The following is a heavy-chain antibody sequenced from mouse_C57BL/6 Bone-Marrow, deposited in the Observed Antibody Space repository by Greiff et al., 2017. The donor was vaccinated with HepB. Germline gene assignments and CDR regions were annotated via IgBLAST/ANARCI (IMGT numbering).Heavy chain of an antibody. CDR3: AREGRNYYGSRGAWFAY. V-gene: IGHV1-53*01. D-gene: IGHD1-1*01. Sequence: QVQLQQPGTELVKPGASVKLSCKASGYTFTSYWMHWVKQRPGQGLEWIGNINPSNGGTNYNEKFKSKATLTVDKSSSTAYMQRSSLTSEDSAVYYCAREGRNYYGSRGAWFAYWGQGTLVTVSA. CDR1: GYTFTSYW. CDR2: INPSNGGT. J-gene: IGHJ3*01.